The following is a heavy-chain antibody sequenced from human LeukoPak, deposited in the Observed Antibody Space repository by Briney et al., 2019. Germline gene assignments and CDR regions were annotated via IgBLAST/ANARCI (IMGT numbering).Heavy chain of an antibody. CDR3: ARRVGGGAPYYFDY. J-gene: IGHJ4*02. CDR1: GFTFSSYA. CDR2: INSDGSST. V-gene: IGHV3-74*01. D-gene: IGHD1-26*01. Sequence: GGSLRLSCAASGFTFSSYAMSWVRQAPGKGLVWVSRINSDGSSTSYADSVKGRFTISRDNAKNTLYLQMNSLRAEDTAVYYCARRVGGGAPYYFDYWGQGTLVTVSS.